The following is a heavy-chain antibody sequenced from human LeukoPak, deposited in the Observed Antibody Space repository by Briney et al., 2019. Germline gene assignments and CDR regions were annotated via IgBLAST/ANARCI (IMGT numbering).Heavy chain of an antibody. D-gene: IGHD3-22*01. Sequence: ASVKVSCKASGGTFSRYSISWVRQAPGQGLEWMGGIIPIFATGNYAQKFQGRVTITADESTSTAYMELSSLRSEDTAVYYCARDRYYYDSSGYANDAFDIWGQGTMVTVSS. CDR2: IIPIFATG. V-gene: IGHV1-69*13. CDR1: GGTFSRYS. CDR3: ARDRYYYDSSGYANDAFDI. J-gene: IGHJ3*02.